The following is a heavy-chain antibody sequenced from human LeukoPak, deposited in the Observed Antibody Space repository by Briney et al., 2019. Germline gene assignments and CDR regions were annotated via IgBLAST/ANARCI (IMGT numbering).Heavy chain of an antibody. CDR3: ARKKSMSPYYYYGMDV. CDR2: MNPNSGNT. CDR1: GYTFTSYD. J-gene: IGHJ6*02. D-gene: IGHD2/OR15-2a*01. Sequence: ASVKVSCKASGYTFTSYDINWVRQATGQGLEWMGWMNPNSGNTGYAQKFQGRATMTRNTSISTAYMELSSLRSEDTAVYYCARKKSMSPYYYYGMDVWGQGTTVTVSS. V-gene: IGHV1-8*01.